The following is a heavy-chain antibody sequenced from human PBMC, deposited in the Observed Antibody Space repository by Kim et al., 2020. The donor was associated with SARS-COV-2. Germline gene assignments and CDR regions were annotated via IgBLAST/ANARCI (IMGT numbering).Heavy chain of an antibody. CDR3: ARGHALGGNSDLYYYGMDV. V-gene: IGHV1-8*01. CDR1: GYTFTSYD. Sequence: ASVKVSCKASGYTFTSYDINWVRQATGQGLEWMGWMNPNSGNTGYAQKFQGRVTMTRNTSISTAYMELSSLRSEDTAVYYCARGHALGGNSDLYYYGMDVWGQGTTVTVSS. D-gene: IGHD2-21*02. J-gene: IGHJ6*02. CDR2: MNPNSGNT.